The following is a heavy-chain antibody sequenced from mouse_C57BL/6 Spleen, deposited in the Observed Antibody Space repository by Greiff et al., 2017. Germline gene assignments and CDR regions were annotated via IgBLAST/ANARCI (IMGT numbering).Heavy chain of an antibody. CDR3: ARRGSSSWAMDY. CDR1: GYAFTNYL. D-gene: IGHD1-1*01. CDR2: INPGSGGT. V-gene: IGHV1-54*01. Sequence: VKVVESGAELVRPGTSVKVSCKASGYAFTNYLIEWVKQRPGQGLEWIGVINPGSGGTNYNEKFKGKATLTADKSSSTAYMQLSSLTSEDSAVYFCARRGSSSWAMDYWGQGTSVTVSS. J-gene: IGHJ4*01.